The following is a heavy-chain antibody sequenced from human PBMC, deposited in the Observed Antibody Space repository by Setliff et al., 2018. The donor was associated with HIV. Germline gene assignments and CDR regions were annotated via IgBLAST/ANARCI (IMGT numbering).Heavy chain of an antibody. J-gene: IGHJ4*02. D-gene: IGHD3-3*01. CDR3: ARSPFLPSGYFDD. V-gene: IGHV4-39*07. Sequence: KPSETLSLTCIVSGGSISSDNYYWGWVRQPPGKGLEWIGSIFYTGSTDYNPSLRSRVTISIDTTKNQFYLKMSSVTAAGTAVYYCARSPFLPSGYFDDWGQGSLVTVSS. CDR1: GGSISSDNYY. CDR2: IFYTGST.